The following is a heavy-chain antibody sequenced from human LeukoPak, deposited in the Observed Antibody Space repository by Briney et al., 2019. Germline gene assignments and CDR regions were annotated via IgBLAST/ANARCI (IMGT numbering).Heavy chain of an antibody. CDR1: VDSISSYY. Sequence: SETLSLTCTVSVDSISSYYWSWIRQPPGEGLEGIGYIYYSGSTNYNPSLKSRVTISVDTSKNQFSLKLSSVTAADTAVYYCARTTEGGYTYDYFYYYYMDVWGKGTTVTISS. CDR2: IYYSGST. J-gene: IGHJ6*03. D-gene: IGHD5-18*01. CDR3: ARTTEGGYTYDYFYYYYMDV. V-gene: IGHV4-59*01.